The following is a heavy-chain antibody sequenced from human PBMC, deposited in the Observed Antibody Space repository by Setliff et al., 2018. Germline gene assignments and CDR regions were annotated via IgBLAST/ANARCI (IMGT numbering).Heavy chain of an antibody. CDR1: SSSIMNYF. CDR2: VYYTGNT. V-gene: IGHV4-59*01. D-gene: IGHD5-18*01. Sequence: SETLSLTCTVSSSSIMNYFWSWIRQPPGKGLEWVGYVYYTGNTNYNPSLKSRRTISVDPSKNKVSLQLKSATTADTAVYYCARDRTAYNYGMDIWGQGTTVTVSS. J-gene: IGHJ6*02. CDR3: ARDRTAYNYGMDI.